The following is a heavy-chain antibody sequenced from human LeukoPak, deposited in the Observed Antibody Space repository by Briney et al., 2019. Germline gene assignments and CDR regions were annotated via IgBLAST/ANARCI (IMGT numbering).Heavy chain of an antibody. D-gene: IGHD3-22*01. CDR3: ARVYDYDTSVSDAFDI. CDR2: IYYSGGT. J-gene: IGHJ3*02. Sequence: PSETLSLTCTVSGGSISGYFWSWIRQPPGKGLEWIGSIYYSGGTNYNRSLKSRVTMSVDTSKNQFSLKLSSVTAADTAVYYCARVYDYDTSVSDAFDIWGRGTRVTVSS. CDR1: GGSISGYF. V-gene: IGHV4-59*01.